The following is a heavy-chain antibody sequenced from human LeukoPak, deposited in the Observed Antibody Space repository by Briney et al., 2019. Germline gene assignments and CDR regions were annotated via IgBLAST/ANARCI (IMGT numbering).Heavy chain of an antibody. CDR1: GYTFTSYY. V-gene: IGHV1-46*01. CDR2: INPSGGST. Sequence: ASVKVSRKASGYTFTSYYMHWVRQAPGQGLEWMGIINPSGGSTSYAQKFQGRVTMTRDTSTSTVYMELSSLRSEDTAVYYCARDQDDFWSGYYYYYYYGMDVWAKGPRSPSP. D-gene: IGHD3-3*01. J-gene: IGHJ6*02. CDR3: ARDQDDFWSGYYYYYYYGMDV.